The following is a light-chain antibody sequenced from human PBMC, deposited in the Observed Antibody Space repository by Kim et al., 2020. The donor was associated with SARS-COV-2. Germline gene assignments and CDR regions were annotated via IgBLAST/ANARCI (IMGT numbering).Light chain of an antibody. Sequence: ASRCCRFSHSLVNTDGNTCLSWFQQRAGQSPRRLIGQVSSGEAGVADRFGGSGWGADFTLKISRVEAEDVGIYCWLQDTHWPKTCGQGTKVDIK. CDR1: HSLVNTDGNTC. J-gene: IGKJ1*01. V-gene: IGKV2-30*01. CDR2: QVS. CDR3: LQDTHWPKT.